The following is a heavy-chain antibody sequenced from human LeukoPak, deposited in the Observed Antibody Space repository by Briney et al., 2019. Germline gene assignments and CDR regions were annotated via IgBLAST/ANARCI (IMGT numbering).Heavy chain of an antibody. J-gene: IGHJ4*02. CDR3: ATGEEGSYRSPFDY. Sequence: PGRSLRLSCAASGFTFDDYAMHWVRQAPGKGLEWVSGISWNSGSIGYADSVKGRFTISRDNAKNSLYLQMNSLRSEDTAAYYCATGEEGSYRSPFDYWGQGTWSPSPQ. D-gene: IGHD3-16*02. V-gene: IGHV3-9*01. CDR1: GFTFDDYA. CDR2: ISWNSGSI.